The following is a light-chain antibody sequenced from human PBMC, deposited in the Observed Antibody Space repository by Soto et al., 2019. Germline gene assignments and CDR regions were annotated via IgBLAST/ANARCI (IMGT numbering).Light chain of an antibody. CDR3: CSYAGSSTFAAWV. V-gene: IGLV2-23*02. Sequence: QSALTQPASVSGSPGQSITISCTGTSSDVGSYNLVSWYQQHPGKAPKLMIYEVSKRPSGVSNRFSGSKSGNTASLTISGLQAEDEADYYCCSYAGSSTFAAWVFGGGTQLTVL. J-gene: IGLJ3*02. CDR2: EVS. CDR1: SSDVGSYNL.